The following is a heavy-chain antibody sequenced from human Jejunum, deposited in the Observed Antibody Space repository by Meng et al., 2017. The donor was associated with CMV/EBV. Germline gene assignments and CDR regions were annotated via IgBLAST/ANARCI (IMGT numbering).Heavy chain of an antibody. D-gene: IGHD2-2*01. V-gene: IGHV3-21*01. Sequence: EVQLVESGGGLVNPGGSLRLSCTASGLTCDTYSMNWVRQAPGKGLEWVSSISRSSNQMYYADSVKGRFTISRDNGKDSLYLQMNSLRAEDTAVYYCARGRQSCNSISCHYNWFDPWGQGTLVTVSS. J-gene: IGHJ5*02. CDR1: GLTCDTYS. CDR3: ARGRQSCNSISCHYNWFDP. CDR2: ISRSSNQM.